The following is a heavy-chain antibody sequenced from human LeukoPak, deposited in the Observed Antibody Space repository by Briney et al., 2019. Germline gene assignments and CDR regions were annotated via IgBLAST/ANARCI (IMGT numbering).Heavy chain of an antibody. V-gene: IGHV3-53*01. D-gene: IGHD4-17*01. Sequence: PGGSLRLSCAASGFTVSSNYMSWVRQAPGKGLEWVSVIYSGGSTYYADSVKGRYTISRDNSKNTLYLQMNSLRAEDTAVYYCAREPKGDYDYGNDYWGQGTLVTVSS. J-gene: IGHJ4*02. CDR1: GFTVSSNY. CDR2: IYSGGST. CDR3: AREPKGDYDYGNDY.